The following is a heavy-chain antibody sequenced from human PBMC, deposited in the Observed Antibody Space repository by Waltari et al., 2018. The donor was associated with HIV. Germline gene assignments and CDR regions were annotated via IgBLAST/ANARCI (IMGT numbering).Heavy chain of an antibody. CDR2: MYNSGPT. V-gene: IGHV4-39*01. D-gene: IGHD2-2*01. CDR1: GGSITRNDFY. Sequence: QLHLQESGPGLVKPSETLALTCTVSGGSITRNDFYWAWIRQPPGKGLEWIGLMYNSGPTDYHPSLKSRVSMSRDTSKNRFSLRLHSVTAADTAIYYCARRGDGFNQHARLDHWGPGTLVTVSS. CDR3: ARRGDGFNQHARLDH. J-gene: IGHJ4*02.